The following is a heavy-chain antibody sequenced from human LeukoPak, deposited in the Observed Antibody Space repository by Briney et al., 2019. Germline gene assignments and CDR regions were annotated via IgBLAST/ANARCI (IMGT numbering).Heavy chain of an antibody. CDR1: GGSISSYY. J-gene: IGHJ3*02. CDR3: ARDQGAYGSGSYYNTNAFDI. CDR2: IYTSGST. V-gene: IGHV4-4*07. Sequence: SETLSLTCTVSGGSISSYYWSWIRQPAGKGLVWIGRIYTSGSTNYNPSLKSRVTMSVDTSKNQFSLKLSSLTAADTAVYYCARDQGAYGSGSYYNTNAFDIWGQGTMVTVSS. D-gene: IGHD3-10*01.